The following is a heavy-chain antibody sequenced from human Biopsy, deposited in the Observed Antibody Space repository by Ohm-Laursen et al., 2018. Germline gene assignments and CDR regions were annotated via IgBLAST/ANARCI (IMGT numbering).Heavy chain of an antibody. D-gene: IGHD2-15*01. CDR2: ISNSGNT. CDR1: GDSINSSY. V-gene: IGHV4-59*08. Sequence: GTLSLTCTVSGDSINSSYWSWIRQPPGKGLEWIGFISNSGNTNYDPSLKSRVTISVDTSKNQISLKLGSVTVADTAVFYCARRGSGGRSFDYWGQGSLVTVSS. J-gene: IGHJ4*02. CDR3: ARRGSGGRSFDY.